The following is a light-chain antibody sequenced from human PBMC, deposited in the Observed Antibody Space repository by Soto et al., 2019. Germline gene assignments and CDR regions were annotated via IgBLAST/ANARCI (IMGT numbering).Light chain of an antibody. CDR1: DGISSR. CDR3: QQVNSLPLT. Sequence: DIQMTQSPSSVSASVGDRVTITCRASDGISSRLAWYQQKPGKAPKLLIYAASSLESCVPSRYSGSDSGTDFTLTISSLHPEDVATYYGQQVNSLPLTFGGGTKVEMK. V-gene: IGKV1-12*01. CDR2: AAS. J-gene: IGKJ4*01.